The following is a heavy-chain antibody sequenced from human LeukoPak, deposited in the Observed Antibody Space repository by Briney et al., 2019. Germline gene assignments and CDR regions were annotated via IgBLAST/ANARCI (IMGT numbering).Heavy chain of an antibody. Sequence: GGSLRLSCAASGFTFSSYSMNWARQAPGKGLEWVSSISSSSSYIYYADSVKGRFTISRDNAKNSLYLQMNSLRAEDTAVYYCARDAQLALDYWGQGTLVTVSS. J-gene: IGHJ4*02. D-gene: IGHD6-13*01. CDR3: ARDAQLALDY. CDR1: GFTFSSYS. V-gene: IGHV3-21*01. CDR2: ISSSSSYI.